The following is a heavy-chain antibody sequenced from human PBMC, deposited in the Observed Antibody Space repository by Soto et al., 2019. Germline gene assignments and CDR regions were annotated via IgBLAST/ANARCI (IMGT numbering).Heavy chain of an antibody. J-gene: IGHJ4*02. V-gene: IGHV4-39*01. D-gene: IGHD3-22*01. CDR3: ARGFSYDSSGYYYHHYFDY. CDR1: GGSISSSSYY. Sequence: SETLSLTCTVSGGSISSSSYYWGWIRQPPGKGLEWIGSIYYSGSTYYNPSLKSRVTISVDTSKNQFSLKLSSVTAADTAVYYCARGFSYDSSGYYYHHYFDYWGQGTLVTVSS. CDR2: IYYSGST.